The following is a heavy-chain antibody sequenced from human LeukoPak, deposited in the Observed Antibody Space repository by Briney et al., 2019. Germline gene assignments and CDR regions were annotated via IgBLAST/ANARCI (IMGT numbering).Heavy chain of an antibody. CDR1: GYTFTSYA. J-gene: IGHJ4*02. V-gene: IGHV1-3*01. D-gene: IGHD6-19*01. CDR2: INAGNGNT. CDR3: ARAGGSGSGYSSGWYYDY. Sequence: ASVEVSCKASGYTFTSYAMHWVRQAPGQRLEWMGWINAGNGNTKYSQKFQGRVTITRDTSASTAYMELSSLRSEDTAVYYCARAGGSGSGYSSGWYYDYWGQGTLVTVSS.